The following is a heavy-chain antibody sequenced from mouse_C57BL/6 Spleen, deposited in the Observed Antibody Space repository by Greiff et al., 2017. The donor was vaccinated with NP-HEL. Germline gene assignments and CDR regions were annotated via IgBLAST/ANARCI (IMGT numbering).Heavy chain of an antibody. CDR2: IDPSDSYT. CDR3: GAWGDAMDY. Sequence: QVQLQQPGAELVKPGASVKLSCKASGYTFTSYWMQWVKQRPGQGLEWIGEIDPSDSYTNYNQKFKGKATLTVDTSSSTAYMQLSSLTSEDSAVYYCGAWGDAMDYWGQGTSVTVSS. V-gene: IGHV1-50*01. CDR1: GYTFTSYW. J-gene: IGHJ4*01.